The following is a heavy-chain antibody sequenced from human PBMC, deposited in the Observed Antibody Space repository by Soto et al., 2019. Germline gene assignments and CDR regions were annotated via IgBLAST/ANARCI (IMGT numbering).Heavy chain of an antibody. J-gene: IGHJ3*02. V-gene: IGHV3-33*01. CDR2: IWFDGSDK. CDR3: ARLYCSSSSCYSVGAFDI. CDR1: GFTFSSYG. Sequence: GGSLRLSCAASGFTFSSYGMHWVRQAPGKGLEWVALIWFDGSDKYYVDSVKGRFTISRDNSKNTVHLQMNSLRVEDTAVYYCARLYCSSSSCYSVGAFDIRGQGTVVTVSS. D-gene: IGHD2-2*01.